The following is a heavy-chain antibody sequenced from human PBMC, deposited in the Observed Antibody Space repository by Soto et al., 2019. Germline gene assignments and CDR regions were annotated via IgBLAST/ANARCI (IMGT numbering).Heavy chain of an antibody. CDR3: ANVLVVVAKYGMDV. CDR2: IYWDDDK. CDR1: GFSLITSGVG. J-gene: IGHJ6*02. V-gene: IGHV2-5*02. D-gene: IGHD2-15*01. Sequence: QITLKESGPTLLKPTQTLTLTCTFSGFSLITSGVGVGWIRQPPGKALEWLALIYWDDDKRYSPSLTSRLTITKDTSKNQVVLTMTNMDPVDTATYYCANVLVVVAKYGMDVWGQGTTVTVSS.